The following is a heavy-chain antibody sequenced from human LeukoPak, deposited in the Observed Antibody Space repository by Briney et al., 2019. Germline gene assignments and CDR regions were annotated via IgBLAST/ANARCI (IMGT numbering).Heavy chain of an antibody. CDR3: ARDQRTTVTLFDY. CDR2: ISSSGSTI. D-gene: IGHD4-11*01. J-gene: IGHJ4*02. CDR1: GFTFSDYY. Sequence: GGSLRLSCSASGFTFSDYYMSWIRQAPGKGLEWVSYISSSGSTIYYADSVKGRFTISRDNAKNSLYLQMNSLRAEDTAVYYCARDQRTTVTLFDYWGQGTLVTVSS. V-gene: IGHV3-11*04.